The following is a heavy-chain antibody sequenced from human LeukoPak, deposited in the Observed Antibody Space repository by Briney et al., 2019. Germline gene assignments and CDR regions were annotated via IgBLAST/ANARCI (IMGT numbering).Heavy chain of an antibody. CDR2: IYYSGST. CDR3: TRDRQLEWFYL. Sequence: SQTLSLTCTVSGGSISSGDYYWSWIRQPPGKGLEWIGYIYYSGSTYYNPSLKSRVTISVDTSKNQFSLKLSSVTAADTAVYYCTRDRQLEWFYLWGQGTLVTVSS. V-gene: IGHV4-30-4*08. D-gene: IGHD3-10*01. J-gene: IGHJ5*01. CDR1: GGSISSGDYY.